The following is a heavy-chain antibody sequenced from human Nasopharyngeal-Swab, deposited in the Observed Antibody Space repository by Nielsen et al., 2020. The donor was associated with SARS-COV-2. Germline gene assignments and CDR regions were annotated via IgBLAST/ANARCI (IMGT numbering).Heavy chain of an antibody. D-gene: IGHD1/OR15-1a*01. CDR1: GGAFSGFG. V-gene: IGHV1-69*13. J-gene: IGHJ6*02. CDR3: ARGKGTSYYYYYGMDV. Sequence: SVKVSCKASGGAFSGFGISWVRQAPGQGLEWMGGIIPAFGTPTYAQDSAQDLQGRVTISADESMSTAYMELSSLRSEDTAVYCCARGKGTSYYYYYGMDVWGQGTTVTVSS. CDR2: IIPAFGTP.